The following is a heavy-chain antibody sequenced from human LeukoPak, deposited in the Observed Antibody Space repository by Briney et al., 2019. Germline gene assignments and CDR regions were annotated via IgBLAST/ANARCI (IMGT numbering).Heavy chain of an antibody. J-gene: IGHJ4*02. CDR1: GGSFSSYY. D-gene: IGHD3-9*01. CDR2: IYYSGST. CDR3: ARLYYDILTGYYRARSYFDY. Sequence: SETLSLTCAVYGGSFSSYYWGWIRQPPGKGLEWIGSIYYSGSTYYNPSLKSRVTISVDTSKNQFSLKLSSVTAADTAVYYCARLYYDILTGYYRARSYFDYWGQGTLVTVSS. V-gene: IGHV4-39*01.